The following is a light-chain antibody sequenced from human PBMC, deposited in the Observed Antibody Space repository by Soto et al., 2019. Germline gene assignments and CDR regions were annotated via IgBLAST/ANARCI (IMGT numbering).Light chain of an antibody. CDR2: AAS. CDR1: QDIRHT. Sequence: AIQMTQSPSSLSASVGDRVTISCRASQDIRHTLAWYQQKPGEAPKLLIFAASNLQSGVPSRFSGSGSVTDFTLAITGLQPEDFATYYCLQYYNFSWTFGQGTKVDIK. CDR3: LQYYNFSWT. V-gene: IGKV1-6*01. J-gene: IGKJ1*01.